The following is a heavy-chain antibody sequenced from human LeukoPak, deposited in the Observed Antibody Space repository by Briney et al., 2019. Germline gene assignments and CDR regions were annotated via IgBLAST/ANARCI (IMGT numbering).Heavy chain of an antibody. CDR3: ARVTEYYYGSGSYYRWIRDFDY. J-gene: IGHJ4*02. CDR1: GYTFTIYG. Sequence: ASVKVSCKASGYTFTIYGISWVRQAPGQGLEWMGWISAYNGNTNYAQKIQGRVTMTTDTSTSTAYMELRSLRSDDTAVYYCARVTEYYYGSGSYYRWIRDFDYWGQGTLVTVSS. D-gene: IGHD3-10*01. CDR2: ISAYNGNT. V-gene: IGHV1-18*01.